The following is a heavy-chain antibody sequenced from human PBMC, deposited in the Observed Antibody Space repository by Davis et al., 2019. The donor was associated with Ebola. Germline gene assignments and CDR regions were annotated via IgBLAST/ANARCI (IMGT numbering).Heavy chain of an antibody. D-gene: IGHD6-19*01. CDR2: IKEDGSEQ. V-gene: IGHV3-7*01. J-gene: IGHJ4*02. CDR1: GFTFSRWW. CDR3: ARKTVADY. Sequence: GESLKISCAASGFTFSRWWMSWVRQAPGKGLEWMANIKEDGSEQYYADSVKGRFTISRDNSKNTLYLQMNSLRAEDTAVYYCARKTVADYWGQGTLVTVSS.